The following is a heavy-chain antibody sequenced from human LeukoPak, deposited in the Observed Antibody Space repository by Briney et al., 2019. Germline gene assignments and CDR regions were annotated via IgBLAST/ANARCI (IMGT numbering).Heavy chain of an antibody. V-gene: IGHV3-21*01. J-gene: IGHJ4*02. CDR3: ARGGGSGWYWTDY. Sequence: GGSLRLSCAASGFTFSGYSMNWVRQAPGKGLEWVSSVTSSSRYIYYADSVKGRFTISRDNAKNSLYLQKHSLRAEDTAVYYCARGGGSGWYWTDYWGQGTLVTVSS. CDR1: GFTFSGYS. D-gene: IGHD6-19*01. CDR2: VTSSSRYI.